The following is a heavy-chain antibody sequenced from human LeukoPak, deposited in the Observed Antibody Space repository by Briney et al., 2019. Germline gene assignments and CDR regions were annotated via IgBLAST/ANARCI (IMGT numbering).Heavy chain of an antibody. V-gene: IGHV3-23*01. J-gene: IGHJ4*02. CDR3: AKDRDVAAAGGYYFDY. CDR2: ISGSGGST. CDR1: GFTFSSYA. Sequence: PGGSLRLSCAASGFTFSSYAMSWVRQAPGKGLEWVSAISGSGGSTYYADSVKGRFTISRDNSKNTLYLQMNSLRAEDTAVYYCAKDRDVAAAGGYYFDYWGQGTMVTVSS. D-gene: IGHD6-13*01.